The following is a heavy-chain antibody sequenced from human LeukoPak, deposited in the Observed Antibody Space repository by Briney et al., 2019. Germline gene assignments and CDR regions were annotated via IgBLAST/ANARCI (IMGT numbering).Heavy chain of an antibody. CDR1: GGSFSSYG. Sequence: AATVTVSCKASGGSFSSYGISWVWQAPVPGLELMGGIIPIFGTANYAQKMQDRVTNTADESTSTVSTTTVYMEQRSLRSEDTAVYYCARGQSSTMNLYSNAFDIWGQGTMVTVSS. D-gene: IGHD5-24*01. V-gene: IGHV1-69*13. CDR3: ARGQSSTMNLYSNAFDI. J-gene: IGHJ3*02. CDR2: IIPIFGTA.